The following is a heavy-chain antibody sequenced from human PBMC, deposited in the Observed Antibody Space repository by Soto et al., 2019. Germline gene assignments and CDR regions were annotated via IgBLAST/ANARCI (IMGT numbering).Heavy chain of an antibody. V-gene: IGHV4-4*02. CDR2: IYHSGST. Sequence: SETLSLTCAVSSGSISSSNWWSWVRQPPGKGLEWIGEIYHSGSTNYNPSLKSRVTISVDKSKNQFSLKLSSVTAADTAVYYCARRGGSGSYYYYYYMDVWGKGTTVTVSS. CDR3: ARRGGSGSYYYYYYMDV. D-gene: IGHD3-10*01. J-gene: IGHJ6*03. CDR1: SGSISSSNW.